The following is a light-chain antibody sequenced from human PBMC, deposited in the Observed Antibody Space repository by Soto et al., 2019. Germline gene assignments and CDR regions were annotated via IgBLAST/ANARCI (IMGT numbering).Light chain of an antibody. CDR3: QKYNRALGDT. CDR2: AAS. Sequence: DIQMTQSPSSLSASVGDRVTITCRASQGISNYLAWYQQKPGKVPKLLIYAASTLQSGVTSRFSGSGSGTDFTLTISSLQPEDVATYYCQKYNRALGDTFGPGTKVDIK. V-gene: IGKV1-27*01. J-gene: IGKJ3*01. CDR1: QGISNY.